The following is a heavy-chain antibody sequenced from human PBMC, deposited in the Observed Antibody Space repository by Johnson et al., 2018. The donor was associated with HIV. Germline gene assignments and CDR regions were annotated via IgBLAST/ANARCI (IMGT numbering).Heavy chain of an antibody. V-gene: IGHV3-30*03. J-gene: IGHJ3*02. CDR3: ARGSSSKRAIRDAFDI. CDR2: ISYDGSNK. D-gene: IGHD6-13*01. Sequence: QVQLVESGGGVVQSGRSLRLSCAASGFTFSSYGMHWVRQAPGKGLEWVAVISYDGSNKYYADSVKGRFTISRDNSKNTLYLQMNSLRAEDTAVYYCARGSSSKRAIRDAFDIWGQGTMVTVSS. CDR1: GFTFSSYG.